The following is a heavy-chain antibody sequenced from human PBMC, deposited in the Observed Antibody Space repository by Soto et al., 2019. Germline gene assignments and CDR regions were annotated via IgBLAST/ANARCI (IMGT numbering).Heavy chain of an antibody. D-gene: IGHD4-4*01. CDR3: AFYSNYGYYFDY. V-gene: IGHV3-23*01. CDR2: ISGSGGST. J-gene: IGHJ4*02. Sequence: EVQLLESGGGLLQPGGSLRLSCAASGFTFSSYAMSWVRQAPGKGLEWVSAISGSGGSTYYADSVKGRFTISRDNSKNTLYLQMNSLRAEDTAVYYCAFYSNYGYYFDYWGQGTLVTVSS. CDR1: GFTFSSYA.